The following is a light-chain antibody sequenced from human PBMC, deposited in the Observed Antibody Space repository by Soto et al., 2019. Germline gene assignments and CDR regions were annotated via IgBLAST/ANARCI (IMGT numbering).Light chain of an antibody. CDR2: GAS. V-gene: IGKV3-15*01. CDR3: QQYNNWLWT. J-gene: IGKJ1*01. CDR1: QSVSSN. Sequence: EIVMTQSPATLSVSPGERATLSCRASQSVSSNLAWYQQKPGQAPRLLIYGASTRATGIPARFSGSGSGTEFTLTISSLQSEDFAVCYCQQYNNWLWTFGQGTKVDIK.